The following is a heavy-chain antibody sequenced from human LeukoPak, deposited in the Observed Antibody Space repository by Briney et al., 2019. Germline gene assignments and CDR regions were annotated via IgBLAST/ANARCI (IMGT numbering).Heavy chain of an antibody. J-gene: IGHJ1*01. D-gene: IGHD2-21*02. Sequence: GGSLRLSCVGSGFIFSHYWMNWVRQAPGKGLEWVAHINPDGRDTYYVDSVKGRFTISRDNAQNSMYLQMNSLRVEDTAVYYCTSWGDTTAEYFQRWGQGTLVTVSS. CDR2: INPDGRDT. V-gene: IGHV3-7*01. CDR3: TSWGDTTAEYFQR. CDR1: GFIFSHYW.